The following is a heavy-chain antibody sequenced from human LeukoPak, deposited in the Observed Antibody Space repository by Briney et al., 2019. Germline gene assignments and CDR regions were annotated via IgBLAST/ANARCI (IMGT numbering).Heavy chain of an antibody. D-gene: IGHD3-3*02. CDR3: ARVGDHFHWFLDL. Sequence: GGSLRLSCAASGFTVNTNYMNWVRQAPGKGLEWVSILYSGSSTYYADSVEGRFIVSRDSSKNTLSLQMNDLRAEDTAVYYCARVGDHFHWFLDLWGRGTLVTVSS. J-gene: IGHJ2*01. CDR1: GFTVNTNY. CDR2: LYSGSST. V-gene: IGHV3-53*01.